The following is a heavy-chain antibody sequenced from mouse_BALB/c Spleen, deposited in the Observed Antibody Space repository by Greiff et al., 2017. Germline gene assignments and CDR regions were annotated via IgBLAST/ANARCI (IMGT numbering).Heavy chain of an antibody. CDR1: GYSITSGYY. Sequence: VQLQQSGPGLVKPSQSLSLTCSVTGYSITSGYYWNWIRQFPGNKLEWMGYISYDGSNNYNPSLKNRISITRDTSKNQFFLKLNSVTTEDTATYYCARGEDDWFAYWGQGTLVTVSA. CDR3: ARGEDDWFAY. J-gene: IGHJ3*01. CDR2: ISYDGSN. V-gene: IGHV3-6*02.